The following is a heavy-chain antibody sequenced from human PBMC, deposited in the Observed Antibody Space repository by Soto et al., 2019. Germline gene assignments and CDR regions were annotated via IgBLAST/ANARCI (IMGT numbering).Heavy chain of an antibody. CDR3: AGYDYIWGSYRIHFDY. V-gene: IGHV4-39*01. Sequence: QLQLQESGPGLVKPSETLSLTCTVSGGSISSSSYYWGWIRQPPGKGLEWIGSIYYSGSTYYNPSLKRRVTISVDTYKNQFSLKLSSVTAADTAVYYCAGYDYIWGSYRIHFDYWGQGTLVTVSS. CDR2: IYYSGST. CDR1: GGSISSSSYY. D-gene: IGHD3-16*02. J-gene: IGHJ4*02.